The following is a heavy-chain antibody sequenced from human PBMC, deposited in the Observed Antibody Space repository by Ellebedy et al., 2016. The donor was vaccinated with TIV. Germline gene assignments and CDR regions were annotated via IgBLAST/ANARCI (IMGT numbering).Heavy chain of an antibody. Sequence: GESLKISCAASGFTFGSFAMRWFRQAPGKGLEWVSAITGSGDRTFYADSVKGRFTVSRDTSKNTLYLQMNSLRAEDTAVYYCAKSPSRKPGLVDSWGQGTLVTVSS. CDR1: GFTFGSFA. CDR3: AKSPSRKPGLVDS. D-gene: IGHD1-14*01. V-gene: IGHV3-23*01. J-gene: IGHJ4*02. CDR2: ITGSGDRT.